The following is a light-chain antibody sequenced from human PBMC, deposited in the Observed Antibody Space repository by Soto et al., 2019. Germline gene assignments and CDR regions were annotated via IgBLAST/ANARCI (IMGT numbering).Light chain of an antibody. CDR1: QSISSW. V-gene: IGKV1-5*01. Sequence: DIPLNQSPSTLSASIGYRFTITFRASQSISSWLAWYQQKPGKAPKLLIYDASSLESGVPSRFSGSGSGTEFTLTIIRLRTDDFATYYCQQYTRYWTFGQGTKVDI. CDR3: QQYTRYWT. J-gene: IGKJ1*01. CDR2: DAS.